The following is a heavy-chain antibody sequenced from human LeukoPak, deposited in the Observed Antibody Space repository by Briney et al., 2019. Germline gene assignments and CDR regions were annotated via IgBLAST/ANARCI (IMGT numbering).Heavy chain of an antibody. CDR2: IRYDGSNK. Sequence: PGGSLRLSCAASGFTFSSYGMHWVRQAPGKGLEWVAFIRYDGSNKYYADSVKGRFTISRDNSKNTLYLQMNSLRAEDTAVYYCARDFRRSSSWSTGYFDLWGRGTLVTVSS. CDR1: GFTFSSYG. CDR3: ARDFRRSSSWSTGYFDL. V-gene: IGHV3-30*02. D-gene: IGHD6-13*01. J-gene: IGHJ2*01.